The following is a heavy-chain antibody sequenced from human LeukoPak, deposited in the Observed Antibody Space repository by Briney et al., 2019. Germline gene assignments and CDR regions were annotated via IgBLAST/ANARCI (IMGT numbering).Heavy chain of an antibody. CDR1: GGTFSSYA. V-gene: IGHV1-69*04. Sequence: ASVKVSCKASGGTFSSYAISWVRQAPGQGLEWMGRITPIVDIATYIQKFQGRVTITANKFTSTAYMELSSLRSEDTAVYYCAREGTYCSSTSCYSYWGQGTLVTVSS. CDR3: AREGTYCSSTSCYSY. J-gene: IGHJ4*02. CDR2: ITPIVDIA. D-gene: IGHD2-2*02.